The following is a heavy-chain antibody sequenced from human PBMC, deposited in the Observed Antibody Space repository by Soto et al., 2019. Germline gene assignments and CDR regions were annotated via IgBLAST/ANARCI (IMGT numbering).Heavy chain of an antibody. CDR1: GFTSSNYA. Sequence: PGGSLRLSCATSGFTSSNYAMSWVRQAPGKGLEWVSGVSASGGSTYYADSVKGRFTISRDNSKNTLSLQMNSLRAGDTAVYYCAKDPNGDYVGAFEIWGQGTMVTVSS. D-gene: IGHD4-17*01. CDR3: AKDPNGDYVGAFEI. V-gene: IGHV3-23*01. CDR2: VSASGGST. J-gene: IGHJ3*02.